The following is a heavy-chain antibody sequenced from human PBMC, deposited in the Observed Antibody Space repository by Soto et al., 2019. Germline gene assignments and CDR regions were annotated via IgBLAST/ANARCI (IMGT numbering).Heavy chain of an antibody. CDR3: ARAPTITMVRGVTGYYYYGMDV. CDR1: GFTFSSYY. D-gene: IGHD3-10*01. Sequence: GGSLRLSCAASGFTFSSYYLHWVRQATGKGLEWVSAIGTAGDTYYPGSVKGRFTISRENAKNSLYLQMNSLRAGDTAVYYCARAPTITMVRGVTGYYYYGMDVLGQGTTVTVSS. CDR2: IGTAGDT. V-gene: IGHV3-13*01. J-gene: IGHJ6*02.